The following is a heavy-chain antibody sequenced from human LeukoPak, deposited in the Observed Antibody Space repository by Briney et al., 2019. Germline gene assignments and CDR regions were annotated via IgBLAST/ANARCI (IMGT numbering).Heavy chain of an antibody. V-gene: IGHV3-23*01. Sequence: PGGSLRLSCVASGFTFSTYGMSWVRQAPGKGLEWVSAISGSGGSTYYADSVKGRFTISRDNSKNTLYLQMNSLRAEDTAVYYCAKANYYDSSGYYYGPRYYYYYMDVWGKGTTVTISS. J-gene: IGHJ6*03. D-gene: IGHD3-22*01. CDR3: AKANYYDSSGYYYGPRYYYYYMDV. CDR2: ISGSGGST. CDR1: GFTFSTYG.